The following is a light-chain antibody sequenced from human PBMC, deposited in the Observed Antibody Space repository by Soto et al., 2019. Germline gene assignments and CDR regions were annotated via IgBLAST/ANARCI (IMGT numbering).Light chain of an antibody. CDR3: SSYTGSSTLVV. J-gene: IGLJ2*01. CDR2: EVS. Sequence: QSVLTQPASVSGSPGQSITISCAGTSSDVGTYNYVSWYQQHPGKAPKLMIYEVSNRPSGVSNRFSGSKSGNAASLTISGLQAEDEADYYCSSYTGSSTLVVFGAGTKVTVL. V-gene: IGLV2-14*01. CDR1: SSDVGTYNY.